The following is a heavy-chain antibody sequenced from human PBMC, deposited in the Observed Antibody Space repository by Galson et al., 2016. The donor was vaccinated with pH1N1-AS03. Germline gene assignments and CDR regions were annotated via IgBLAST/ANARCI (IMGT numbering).Heavy chain of an antibody. V-gene: IGHV4-59*01. D-gene: IGHD2-15*01. Sequence: SETLSLTCTVSGGSIGVSYWSWVRQPPGKGLEWIAYISDSGTTNYNPSLKSRVTISVDTSKNQFSLRLSSVTAADTAVYYCAKYCRGTKCYGRFDPWGQGTLVTVSS. CDR2: ISDSGTT. CDR1: GGSIGVSY. J-gene: IGHJ5*02. CDR3: AKYCRGTKCYGRFDP.